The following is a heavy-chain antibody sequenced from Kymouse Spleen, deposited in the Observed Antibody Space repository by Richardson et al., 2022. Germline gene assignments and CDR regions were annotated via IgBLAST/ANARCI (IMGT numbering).Heavy chain of an antibody. V-gene: IGHV3-48*02. CDR3: ARDYDILTGYSPTFDY. CDR1: GFTFSSYS. J-gene: IGHJ4*02. Sequence: EVQLVESGGGLVQPGGSLRLSCAASGFTFSSYSMNWVRQAPGKGLEWVSYISSSSSTIYYADSVKGRFTISRDNAKNSLYLQMNSLRDEDTAVYYCARDYDILTGYSPTFDYWGQGTLVTVSS. CDR2: ISSSSSTI. D-gene: IGHD3-9*01.